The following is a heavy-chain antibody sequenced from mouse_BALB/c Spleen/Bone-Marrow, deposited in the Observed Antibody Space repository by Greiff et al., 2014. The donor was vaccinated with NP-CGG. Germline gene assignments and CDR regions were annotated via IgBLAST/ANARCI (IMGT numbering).Heavy chain of an antibody. Sequence: EVQRVESGGGLVQPGGSLKLSCAASGFTFSSYGMSWVRQIPDKRRELGASINSNGGSTYYPDSVKGRFTISRDNAKNTLSLQMSSLKSEDTDMYYCARGNYGNYVDYFDYWGQGTTLTVSS. CDR1: GFTFSSYG. CDR2: INSNGGST. J-gene: IGHJ2*01. CDR3: ARGNYGNYVDYFDY. D-gene: IGHD2-1*01. V-gene: IGHV5-6-3*01.